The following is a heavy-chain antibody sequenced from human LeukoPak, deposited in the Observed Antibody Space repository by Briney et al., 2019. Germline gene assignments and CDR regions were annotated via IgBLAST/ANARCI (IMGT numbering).Heavy chain of an antibody. CDR1: GYIFTSYV. Sequence: EASVKVSCKASGYIFTSYVINWVRQAPGQGLEWMGWINTNTGNPTYAQGFAGRFVFSLDTSVSTAYLQISSLKAEDTAVYYCARDENYFESSGYVDALDWGQGTLVTVSS. V-gene: IGHV7-4-1*02. CDR3: ARDENYFESSGYVDALD. D-gene: IGHD3-22*01. CDR2: INTNTGNP. J-gene: IGHJ4*02.